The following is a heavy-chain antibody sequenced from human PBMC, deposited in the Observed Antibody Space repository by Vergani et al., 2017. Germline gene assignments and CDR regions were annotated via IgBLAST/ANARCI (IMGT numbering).Heavy chain of an antibody. CDR2: IYPGYSDT. CDR1: GYSFTSYW. Sequence: EVPLVQSGAEVKKPGESLKISCTGSGYSFTSYWIGWVRQMPGKGLEWMGIIYPGYSDTRYSPSFQGQVTISADKSISTAYLQWSSLKASDTAMYYCARLGGYYYDSSGYAHFDYWGQGTLVTVSS. D-gene: IGHD3-22*01. V-gene: IGHV5-51*03. J-gene: IGHJ4*02. CDR3: ARLGGYYYDSSGYAHFDY.